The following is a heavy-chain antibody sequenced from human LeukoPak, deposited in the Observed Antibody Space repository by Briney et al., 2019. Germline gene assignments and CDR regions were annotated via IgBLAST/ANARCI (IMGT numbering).Heavy chain of an antibody. D-gene: IGHD5-18*01. CDR2: ISAYNGNT. CDR1: GYTFTDFG. J-gene: IGHJ4*02. V-gene: IGHV1-18*01. Sequence: VASVTVSCKASGYTFTDFGVSWVRQAPGQGLEWMGWISAYNGNTNYVQKFQGRVTMTTDISTSTACLELRSLRSDDTAVFYCVRDLGVDTSMIFFDYWGQGTRVTVSS. CDR3: VRDLGVDTSMIFFDY.